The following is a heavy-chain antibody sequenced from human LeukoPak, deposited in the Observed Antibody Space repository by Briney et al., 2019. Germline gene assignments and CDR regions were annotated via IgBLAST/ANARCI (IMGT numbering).Heavy chain of an antibody. V-gene: IGHV3-48*01. CDR3: AKDVDTAMEGLDV. D-gene: IGHD5-18*01. Sequence: GGSLRLSCAASGFTFSSYSMNWVRQAPGKGLEWVSYISSSSSTIYYADSVKGRFTISRDNSKNTLYLQMNSLRAEDTAVYYCAKDVDTAMEGLDVWGQGTTVTVSS. J-gene: IGHJ6*02. CDR2: ISSSSSTI. CDR1: GFTFSSYS.